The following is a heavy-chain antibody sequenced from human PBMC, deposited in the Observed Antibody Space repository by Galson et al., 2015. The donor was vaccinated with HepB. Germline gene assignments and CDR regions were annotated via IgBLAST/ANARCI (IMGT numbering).Heavy chain of an antibody. V-gene: IGHV4-30-4*01. CDR2: IYYSGST. D-gene: IGHD3-10*01. CDR1: GGSISSGDYY. J-gene: IGHJ4*02. Sequence: TLSLTCTVSGGSISSGDYYWSWIRQPPGKGLEWIGYIYYSGSTYYNPSLKSRVTISVDTSKNQFSLKLSSVTAADTAVYYCASAWGSGSYFIDYWGQGTLVTVSS. CDR3: ASAWGSGSYFIDY.